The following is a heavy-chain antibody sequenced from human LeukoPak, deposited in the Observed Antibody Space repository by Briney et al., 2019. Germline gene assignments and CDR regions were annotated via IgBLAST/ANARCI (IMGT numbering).Heavy chain of an antibody. Sequence: SVTLSLTCSVSGASINGYYWSWLRQPAGKGLEWIGRIYVSGSTNYNPSLKSRVTMSADRSKNQFSLQLTSVTAADTAVYYCARGTGPLDYWGQGTLVTVSS. CDR2: IYVSGST. J-gene: IGHJ4*02. V-gene: IGHV4-4*07. CDR1: GASINGYY. CDR3: ARGTGPLDY.